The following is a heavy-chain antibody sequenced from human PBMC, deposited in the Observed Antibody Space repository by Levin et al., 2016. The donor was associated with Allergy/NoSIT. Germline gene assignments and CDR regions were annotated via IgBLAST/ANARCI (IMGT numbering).Heavy chain of an antibody. CDR2: INPNSGGT. CDR3: ARRGGGQGDPGYSSSWYGLDV. J-gene: IGHJ6*02. D-gene: IGHD6-13*01. V-gene: IGHV1-2*04. Sequence: WVRQAPGQGLEWMGWINPNSGGTNYAQKFQGWVTMTRDTSISTAYMELSRLRSDDTAVYYCARRGGGQGDPGYSSSWYGLDVWGQGTTVTVSS.